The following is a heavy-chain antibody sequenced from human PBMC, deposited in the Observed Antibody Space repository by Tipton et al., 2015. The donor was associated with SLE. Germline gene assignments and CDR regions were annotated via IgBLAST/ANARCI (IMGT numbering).Heavy chain of an antibody. J-gene: IGHJ4*02. CDR2: INPNSGGT. CDR3: AARGGGYCSSTSCLGY. Sequence: QLVQSGAEVKKPGASVKVSCKASGYTFTGYYMHWVRQAPGQGLEWMGRINPNSGGTNYAQKFQGRVTMTRDTTISTAYMELSRLTSDDTAVYYCAARGGGYCSSTSCLGYWGQGTLVTVSS. D-gene: IGHD2-2*01. V-gene: IGHV1-2*06. CDR1: GYTFTGYY.